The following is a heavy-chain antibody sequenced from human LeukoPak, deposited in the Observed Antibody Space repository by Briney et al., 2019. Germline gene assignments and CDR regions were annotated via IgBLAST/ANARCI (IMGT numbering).Heavy chain of an antibody. Sequence: PGGSLRLSCVASGXTFSSYDMHWVRQTTGKGLEWVSAIGTADDTFYPASVKGRFTISRDDAKNSLYLQMSNLRVGDTAVYYCARSGYYHYYGLDVWGQGTTVTVSS. CDR3: ARSGYYHYYGLDV. CDR2: IGTADDT. D-gene: IGHD6-25*01. V-gene: IGHV3-13*04. J-gene: IGHJ6*02. CDR1: GXTFSSYD.